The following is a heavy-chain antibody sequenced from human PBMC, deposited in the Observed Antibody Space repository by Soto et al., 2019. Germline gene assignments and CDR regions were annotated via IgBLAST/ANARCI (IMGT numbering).Heavy chain of an antibody. CDR2: ISYDGSTE. CDR3: VYSLPGYYFFDY. CDR1: GFPFSSYA. V-gene: IGHV3-30-3*01. Sequence: QVKLVESGGGVVQPGRSLRLSCAASGFPFSSYAMHWVRQAPGKGLEWVAVISYDGSTENYADSVKGRFTISRDNSKNTLYLQMNSLRPEDTAMYYCVYSLPGYYFFDYWGQGTLVTVSS. J-gene: IGHJ4*02. D-gene: IGHD3-9*01.